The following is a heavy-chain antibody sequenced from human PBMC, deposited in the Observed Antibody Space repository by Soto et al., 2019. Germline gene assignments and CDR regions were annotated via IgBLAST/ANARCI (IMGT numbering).Heavy chain of an antibody. V-gene: IGHV5-51*01. CDR2: IYPADSDI. J-gene: IGHJ6*01. Sequence: XSVKLYRGACAPNVTSYVIGWVRHIPGKGLEWTGIIYPADSDIRYSESSEGHVTIAVDKSISTVYLQWSSLKASDTAIYYCATSAFPAPSFGMDGWGHVTTVIVCS. D-gene: IGHD2-2*01. CDR1: APNVTSYV. CDR3: ATSAFPAPSFGMDG.